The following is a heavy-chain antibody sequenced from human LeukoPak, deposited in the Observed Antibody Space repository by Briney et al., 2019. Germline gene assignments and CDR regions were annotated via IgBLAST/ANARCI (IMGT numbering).Heavy chain of an antibody. Sequence: GGSLRLSCEDSGFTFTSYAIHWVRQAPGKGLEWVSSISASGSGTFYTDSMNGRFTISRDNAKKTVFLQMKNLRPGDTALSYCAKGRDTSGRQNFDFWGQGTLVSVSS. D-gene: IGHD6-19*01. V-gene: IGHV3-23*01. J-gene: IGHJ4*02. CDR1: GFTFTSYA. CDR3: AKGRDTSGRQNFDF. CDR2: ISASGSGT.